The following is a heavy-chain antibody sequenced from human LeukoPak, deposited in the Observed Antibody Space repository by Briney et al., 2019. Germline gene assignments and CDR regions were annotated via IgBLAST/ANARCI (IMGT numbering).Heavy chain of an antibody. Sequence: ASVKVSCKAPGYTFTSYGISWVRQATGQGLEWMGWMNPNSGNTGYAQKFQGRVTITRNTSISTAYMELSSLRSEDTAVYYCARTRSSTWHLLDYWGQGTLVTVSS. CDR2: MNPNSGNT. V-gene: IGHV1-8*03. CDR3: ARTRSSTWHLLDY. D-gene: IGHD6-13*01. J-gene: IGHJ4*02. CDR1: GYTFTSYG.